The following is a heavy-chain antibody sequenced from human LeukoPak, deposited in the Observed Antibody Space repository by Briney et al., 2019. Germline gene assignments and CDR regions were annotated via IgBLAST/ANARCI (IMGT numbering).Heavy chain of an antibody. CDR1: GFTFDDYG. J-gene: IGHJ4*02. CDR3: ARGSFKPPGY. V-gene: IGHV3-20*04. Sequence: PGGSLRLSCAASGFTFDDYGMNWVRQAPGKGLEWVSGINWNGGSTGYGDSVKGRFTISGDNAKNSLYLQMNSLRAEDTALYYCARGSFKPPGYWGQGTLVTVSS. CDR2: INWNGGST.